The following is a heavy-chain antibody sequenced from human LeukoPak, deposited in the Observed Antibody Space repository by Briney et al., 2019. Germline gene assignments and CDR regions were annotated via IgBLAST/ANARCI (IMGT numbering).Heavy chain of an antibody. CDR2: IYYSGST. J-gene: IGHJ4*02. D-gene: IGHD1-26*01. CDR3: ARQVYSGTHYFDY. CDR1: GGSISSRSCC. V-gene: IGHV4-39*01. Sequence: PSETLSLTCTVSGGSISSRSCCWGWIRQPPGKGLEWIGTIYYSGSTYYNPSLKSRVTISVDTSKSQFSLRLSSVTAADTAVYYCARQVYSGTHYFDYWGQGTLVTVSS.